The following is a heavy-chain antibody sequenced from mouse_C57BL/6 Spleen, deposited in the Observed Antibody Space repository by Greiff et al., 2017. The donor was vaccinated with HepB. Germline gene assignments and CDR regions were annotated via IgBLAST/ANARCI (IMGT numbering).Heavy chain of an antibody. Sequence: QVQLQQSGAELARPGASVKMSCKASGYTFTSYTMHWVKQRPGQGLEWIGYINPSSGYTKYNQKFKDKATLTADKSSSTAYMQLSSLTSEDSAVYYGARSNGYGSSLDAMDYWGQGTSVTVSS. V-gene: IGHV1-4*01. CDR2: INPSSGYT. D-gene: IGHD1-1*01. CDR3: ARSNGYGSSLDAMDY. CDR1: GYTFTSYT. J-gene: IGHJ4*01.